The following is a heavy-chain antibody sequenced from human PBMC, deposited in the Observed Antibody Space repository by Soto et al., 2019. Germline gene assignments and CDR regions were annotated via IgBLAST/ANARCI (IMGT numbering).Heavy chain of an antibody. D-gene: IGHD6-13*01. V-gene: IGHV4-31*03. CDR3: ARVSATGTRWFDP. J-gene: IGHJ5*02. Sequence: SETLSLTCTVSGGSISSGAFYWGWIRQHPGKGLEWIGYISHRGTAYYTPSLKSRVSLSVDPSKSQFSLNVTSLTAADTAVYYCARVSATGTRWFDPWGPGTLV. CDR1: GGSISSGAFY. CDR2: ISHRGTA.